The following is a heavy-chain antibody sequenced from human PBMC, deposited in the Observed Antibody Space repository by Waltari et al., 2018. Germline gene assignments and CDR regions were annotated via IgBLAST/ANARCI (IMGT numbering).Heavy chain of an antibody. D-gene: IGHD6-13*01. Sequence: QAQLQESGPGLVKPSETLDLNCPVAGGTISCSTSYCAWTGQPTGQGLEWIGSISYSGSTYYNPSLKSRVTISVDTSKNKFSLKLSSVTAADTAVYYCARRPPSYSSSWYLNYFDYWGQGTLVTVSS. CDR3: ARRPPSYSSSWYLNYFDY. CDR2: ISYSGST. J-gene: IGHJ4*02. CDR1: GGTISCSTSY. V-gene: IGHV4-39*07.